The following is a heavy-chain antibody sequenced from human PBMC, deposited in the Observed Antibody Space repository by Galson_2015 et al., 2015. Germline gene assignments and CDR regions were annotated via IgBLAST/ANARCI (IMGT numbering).Heavy chain of an antibody. J-gene: IGHJ4*02. CDR3: ARGSPWGFN. D-gene: IGHD1-26*01. CDR1: GGSISSGDYY. Sequence: TLSLTCTVSGGSISSGDYYWSWIRQPPGKGLDWIGYIYYTGSTYYNPSLKSRVTISVDTSKNQFSLKLSSVTAADTAVYFCARGSPWGFNWGQGTLVTVSS. CDR2: IYYTGST. V-gene: IGHV4-31*03.